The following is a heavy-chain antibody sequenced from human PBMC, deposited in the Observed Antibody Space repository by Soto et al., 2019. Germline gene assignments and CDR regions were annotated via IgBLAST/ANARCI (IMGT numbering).Heavy chain of an antibody. CDR2: ISYDGSNK. J-gene: IGHJ6*02. Sequence: QVQLVESGGGVVQPGRSLRLSCAASGFTFSSYAMHWVRQAPGKGLEWVAVISYDGSNKYYADSVKGRFTISRDNSKNTLYLQMNSLRAEDTAVYFCAREYSSSATHHKFNYYYYYGMDVWGQGTTVTVSS. CDR3: AREYSSSATHHKFNYYYYYGMDV. V-gene: IGHV3-30-3*01. D-gene: IGHD6-6*01. CDR1: GFTFSSYA.